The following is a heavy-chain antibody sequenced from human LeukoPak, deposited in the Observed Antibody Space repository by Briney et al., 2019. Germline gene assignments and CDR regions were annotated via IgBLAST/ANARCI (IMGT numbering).Heavy chain of an antibody. V-gene: IGHV4-59*01. J-gene: IGHJ4*02. D-gene: IGHD1-26*01. Sequence: SETLSLTCTVSGGSISSYYWNWIRQPPGKGLEWIGYIYYSGSTNYNPSLKSRVTISVDTSKNQFSLNLSSVTAADTAVYYCARGSMADIVGATTFDYWGQGTPVTVSS. CDR1: GGSISSYY. CDR2: IYYSGST. CDR3: ARGSMADIVGATTFDY.